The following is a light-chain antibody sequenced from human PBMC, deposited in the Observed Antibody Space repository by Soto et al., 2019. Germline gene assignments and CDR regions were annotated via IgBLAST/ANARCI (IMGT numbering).Light chain of an antibody. CDR2: ATS. Sequence: DVQMTQSPSSLSAFVGDRVTITCRASQGIAPYLAWFQRKPGKVPKLLIYATSTLQSGVPSRFSGSGSGTDFTLTINSLQPKDVGTYYCQKYNSAPLTFGGGTKVEIK. CDR1: QGIAPY. J-gene: IGKJ4*01. V-gene: IGKV1-27*01. CDR3: QKYNSAPLT.